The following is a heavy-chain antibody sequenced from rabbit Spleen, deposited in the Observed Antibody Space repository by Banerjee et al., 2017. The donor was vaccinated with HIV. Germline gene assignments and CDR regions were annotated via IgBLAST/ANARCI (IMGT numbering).Heavy chain of an antibody. Sequence: QSLEESGGDLVKPGASLTLTCTASGFSFSSSYWICWVRQAPGKGLEWIACIRAGGSGDTYYASWAKGRFTISKTSSTTVTLQMASLTAADTAAYFCARGYDGYSYAINLWGPGTLVTVS. J-gene: IGHJ4*01. CDR3: ARGYDGYSYAINL. CDR2: IRAGGSGDT. V-gene: IGHV1S40*01. CDR1: GFSFSSSYW. D-gene: IGHD6-1*01.